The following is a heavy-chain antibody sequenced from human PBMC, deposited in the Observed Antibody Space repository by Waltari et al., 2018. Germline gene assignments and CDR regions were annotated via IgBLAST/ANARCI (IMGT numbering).Heavy chain of an antibody. CDR2: IIPIFGTA. CDR1: GVTFSSSA. V-gene: IGHV1-69*01. J-gene: IGHJ6*02. Sequence: QVQLVQSGAEVKKPGSSVKVSCKASGVTFSSSAISWVRQAPGQGLEWMGGIIPIFGTANYAQKFQGRVTITADESTSTAYMELSSLRSEDTAVYYCAARPYYYYVMDVWGQGTTVTVSS. CDR3: AARPYYYYVMDV. D-gene: IGHD6-6*01.